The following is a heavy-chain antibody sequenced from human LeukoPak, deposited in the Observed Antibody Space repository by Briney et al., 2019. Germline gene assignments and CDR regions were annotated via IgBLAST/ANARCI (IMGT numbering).Heavy chain of an antibody. D-gene: IGHD1-26*01. CDR3: AHIPPGILGFDY. J-gene: IGHJ4*02. V-gene: IGHV2-70*11. Sequence: SGPALVKPTQTLTLTCTFSGFSLSTSGMCVSWIRQPPGKALEWLARIDWDDDKYYSTSLKTRLTISMDTSKNQVVLTMTNMDPVDTATYYCAHIPPGILGFDYWGQGTLVTVSS. CDR1: GFSLSTSGMC. CDR2: IDWDDDK.